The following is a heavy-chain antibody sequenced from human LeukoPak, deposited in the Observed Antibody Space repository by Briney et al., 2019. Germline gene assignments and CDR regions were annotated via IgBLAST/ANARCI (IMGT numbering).Heavy chain of an antibody. CDR3: ARSAQWELHNWFDP. CDR1: GFTFTSHW. J-gene: IGHJ5*02. CDR2: IKSDGTYS. Sequence: GGSLRLSCVASGFTFTSHWMHWVRQAPGKGLVCVSRIKSDGTYSDYGDSVRGRFTISRDNAKDTLYLQMNSLRAEDTAVYYCARSAQWELHNWFDPWGQGTLVTVSS. D-gene: IGHD1-26*01. V-gene: IGHV3-74*01.